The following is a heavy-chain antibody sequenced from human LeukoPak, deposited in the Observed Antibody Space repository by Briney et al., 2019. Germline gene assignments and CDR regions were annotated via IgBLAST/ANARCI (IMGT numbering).Heavy chain of an antibody. CDR1: GGSINNGAYY. D-gene: IGHD6-13*01. CDR3: ASGSSSWRNFDY. V-gene: IGHV4-31*03. Sequence: PSETLSLTCTVSGGSINNGAYYWSWIRQHPGKGLEWIGYIYYGGSTYYNPSLKSRITISIDTSKNQFSLKLSSLTAADTAVYYCASGSSSWRNFDYWGQGTLVTVSS. CDR2: IYYGGST. J-gene: IGHJ4*02.